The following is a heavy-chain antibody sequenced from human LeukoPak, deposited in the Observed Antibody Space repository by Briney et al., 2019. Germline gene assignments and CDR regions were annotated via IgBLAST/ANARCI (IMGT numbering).Heavy chain of an antibody. Sequence: SVKVSCKASGGTFSSYAISWVRQAPGQGLEWMGGIIPIFGTANYAQKFQGRVTITTDESTSTAYMELSSLRSEDTAVYYCARGHYDILTGYYYCYYYMDVWGKGTTVTVSS. V-gene: IGHV1-69*05. D-gene: IGHD3-9*01. J-gene: IGHJ6*03. CDR1: GGTFSSYA. CDR2: IIPIFGTA. CDR3: ARGHYDILTGYYYCYYYMDV.